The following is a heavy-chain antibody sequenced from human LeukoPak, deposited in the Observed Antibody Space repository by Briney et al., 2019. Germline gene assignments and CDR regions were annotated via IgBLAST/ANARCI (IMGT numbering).Heavy chain of an antibody. J-gene: IGHJ4*02. CDR2: ISYDGSNK. Sequence: GRSLRLSCAASGFTFSSYGMHWVRQAPGKGLEWVAVISYDGSNKYYADSVKGRFTISRDNSKNTLYLQMNSLRAEDTAVYYFAKIAGRRQAVAALYYFDYWGQGTLVTVSS. D-gene: IGHD6-19*01. CDR3: AKIAGRRQAVAALYYFDY. CDR1: GFTFSSYG. V-gene: IGHV3-30*18.